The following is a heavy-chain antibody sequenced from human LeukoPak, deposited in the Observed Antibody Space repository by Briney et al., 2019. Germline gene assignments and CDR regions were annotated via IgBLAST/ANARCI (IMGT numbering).Heavy chain of an antibody. CDR1: GFTFSSYG. Sequence: GGSLRLSCAASGFTFSSYGMHWVRQAPGKGLEWVAVISYDGSNKYYADSVKGRFTISRDNSKNTLYLQMNSLRAEDTAVYYCARSRDYLFDGFDIWGQGTVVTVSS. CDR3: ARSRDYLFDGFDI. J-gene: IGHJ3*02. D-gene: IGHD4-11*01. V-gene: IGHV3-30*03. CDR2: ISYDGSNK.